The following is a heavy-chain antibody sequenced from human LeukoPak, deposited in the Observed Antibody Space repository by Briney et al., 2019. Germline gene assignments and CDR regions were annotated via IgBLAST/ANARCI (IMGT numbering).Heavy chain of an antibody. D-gene: IGHD1-26*01. CDR1: GFTPTRFT. CDR3: ANLASGSYPF. Sequence: RGCPRLSRAPSGFTPTRFTFNCVRDAPGGGGEWVSNISSSGSTINYADYVKGRFTISRDNSKNTLYLQMNSLRGEDTAVYYCANLASGSYPFWGQGTLVSVSS. V-gene: IGHV3-48*01. J-gene: IGHJ4*02. CDR2: ISSSGSTI.